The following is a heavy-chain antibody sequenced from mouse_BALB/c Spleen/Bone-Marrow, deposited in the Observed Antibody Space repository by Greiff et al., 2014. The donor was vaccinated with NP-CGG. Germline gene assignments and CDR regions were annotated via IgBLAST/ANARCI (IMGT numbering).Heavy chain of an antibody. CDR2: VNPNNGGT. CDR1: GYSFTDYY. CDR3: ARGPTTVVAYYYTLNY. V-gene: IGHV1-34*01. D-gene: IGHD1-1*01. Sequence: VQLQQSGPDLVKPGASVKISCKASGYSFTDYYMHWVNQSHGKSLEWIGRVNPNNGGTDYNQKFEGKAILTVDKSSSTAFMELRSLTSEDSAVYYCARGPTTVVAYYYTLNYWGQGTSVTVSS. J-gene: IGHJ4*01.